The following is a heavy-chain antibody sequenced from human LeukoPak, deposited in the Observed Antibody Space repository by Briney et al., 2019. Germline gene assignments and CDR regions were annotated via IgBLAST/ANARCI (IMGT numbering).Heavy chain of an antibody. V-gene: IGHV3-23*01. CDR2: ISSGGGNT. CDR3: TRQGDYEAGRTGRDAFDI. J-gene: IGHJ3*02. Sequence: PGGSLSLSCSASGFTFNSFPMSRDRQGPGKWLEWGSGISSGGGNTSYTGSVKGRCTISRSNYKNTLYLQKNSLRAEDTAVYYCTRQGDYEAGRTGRDAFDIWGQGTRITVSS. D-gene: IGHD4-17*01. CDR1: GFTFNSFP.